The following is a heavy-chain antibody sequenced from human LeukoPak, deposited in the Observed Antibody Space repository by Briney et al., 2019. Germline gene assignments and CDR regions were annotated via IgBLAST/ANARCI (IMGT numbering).Heavy chain of an antibody. D-gene: IGHD2-15*01. CDR3: AKVIVVVVAATFDY. CDR1: GFTFSSYA. Sequence: GGSLRLSCAASGFTFSSYAMSWVRQAPGKGLEWASAISGSGGSTYYADSVKGRFTISRDNSKNTLYLQMNSLRAEDTAVYYCAKVIVVVVAATFDYWGQGTLVTVSS. V-gene: IGHV3-23*01. J-gene: IGHJ4*02. CDR2: ISGSGGST.